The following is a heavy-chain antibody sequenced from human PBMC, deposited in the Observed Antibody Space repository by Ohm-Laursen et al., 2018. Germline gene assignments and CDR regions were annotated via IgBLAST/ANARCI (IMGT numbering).Heavy chain of an antibody. CDR3: AKDLSYYYGSGVDY. CDR1: GFTFYDYA. CDR2: INWNSGTI. Sequence: SSLRLSCTASGFTFYDYAMHWVRQAPGKGLEWVSGINWNSGTIGYADSVQGRFTISRDNAKNSLYLQMNSLRAEDTALYYCAKDLSYYYGSGVDYWGQGTLVTVSS. D-gene: IGHD3-10*01. V-gene: IGHV3-9*01. J-gene: IGHJ4*02.